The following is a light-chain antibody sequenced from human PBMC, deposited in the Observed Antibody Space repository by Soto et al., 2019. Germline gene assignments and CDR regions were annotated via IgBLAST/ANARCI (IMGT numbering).Light chain of an antibody. CDR2: DAS. CDR1: QSISSW. J-gene: IGKJ1*01. CDR3: QQYNSYPWT. V-gene: IGKV1-5*01. Sequence: DIPMTQSPSTLSASAGDRVTITCRASQSISSWLAWYQQKPGKAPNLLIYDASSLESGVPSRFSVSGSGTEFTVTISSLQPEDFATYYCQQYNSYPWTFGQGTKVEI.